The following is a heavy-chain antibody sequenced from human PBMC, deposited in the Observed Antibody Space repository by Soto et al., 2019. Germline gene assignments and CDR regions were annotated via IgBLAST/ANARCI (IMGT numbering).Heavy chain of an antibody. Sequence: SVKVSCKASGGTFSSYAISWVRQAPGQGLEWMGGIIPIFGTANYAQKFQGRVTITADESTSTAYMELSSLRSEDTAVYYCARDTSPVTYCSSTSCYRGGHDYWGQGTLVTV. V-gene: IGHV1-69*13. CDR1: GGTFSSYA. D-gene: IGHD2-2*02. CDR3: ARDTSPVTYCSSTSCYRGGHDY. CDR2: IIPIFGTA. J-gene: IGHJ4*02.